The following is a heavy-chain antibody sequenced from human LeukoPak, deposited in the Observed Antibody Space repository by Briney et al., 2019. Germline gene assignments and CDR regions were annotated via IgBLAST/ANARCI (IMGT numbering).Heavy chain of an antibody. CDR3: ARASGYSGYDQAFDY. D-gene: IGHD5-12*01. Sequence: GASVKVSCKASGYTFTSYYMHWVRQAPGQGLEWMGIINLSGGSTSYAQKFQGRVTMTRDTSTSTVYMELSSLRSEDTAVYYCARASGYSGYDQAFDYWGQGTLVTVSS. CDR1: GYTFTSYY. V-gene: IGHV1-46*01. J-gene: IGHJ4*02. CDR2: INLSGGST.